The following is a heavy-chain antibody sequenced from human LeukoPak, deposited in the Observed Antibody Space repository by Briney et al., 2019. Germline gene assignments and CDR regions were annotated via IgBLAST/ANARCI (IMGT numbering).Heavy chain of an antibody. Sequence: GASFRLCFGASGLSFCSQAMSSGPRAQAKVLEWVSVIGGSGSITYYGDSVKGRFTISRDNSKSTMYLQMNSLRAEDTAVYYCASAGSGWYDYWGQGTLVTVSS. CDR2: IGGSGSIT. V-gene: IGHV3-23*01. J-gene: IGHJ4*02. CDR1: GLSFCSQA. D-gene: IGHD6-19*01. CDR3: ASAGSGWYDY.